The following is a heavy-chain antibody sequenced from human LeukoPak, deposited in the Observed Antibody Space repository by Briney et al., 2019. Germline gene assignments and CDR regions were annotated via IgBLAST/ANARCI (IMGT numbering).Heavy chain of an antibody. D-gene: IGHD4-17*01. CDR2: ISGSGGST. CDR1: GFIFDSYA. CDR3: AKAGGDYDYFDY. J-gene: IGHJ4*02. V-gene: IGHV3-23*01. Sequence: PGGSLRLSCEASGFIFDSYAMNWVRQAPGKGLEWVSAISGSGGSTYYADSVKGRFTISRDNSKNTLYLQMNSLRAEDTAVYYCAKAGGDYDYFDYWGQGTLVTVSS.